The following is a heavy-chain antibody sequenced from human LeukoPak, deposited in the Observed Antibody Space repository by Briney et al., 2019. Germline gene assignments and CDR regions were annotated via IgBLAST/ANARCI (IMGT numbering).Heavy chain of an antibody. CDR3: AKGSAVADICFDY. D-gene: IGHD6-19*01. Sequence: TGGSLRLSCAASGFTFSSYAMSWVRQAPGKGLEWVSAISGSGGSTYYADSVKGRFTISRDNSKNTLYLQINSLRAEDTAVYFCAKGSAVADICFDYWGQGTLVTVSS. CDR1: GFTFSSYA. J-gene: IGHJ4*02. V-gene: IGHV3-23*01. CDR2: ISGSGGST.